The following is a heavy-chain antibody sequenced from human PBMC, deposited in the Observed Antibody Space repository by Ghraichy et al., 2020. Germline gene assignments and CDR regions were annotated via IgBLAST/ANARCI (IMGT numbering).Heavy chain of an antibody. J-gene: IGHJ5*02. CDR2: ISAYNGNP. CDR3: ARDLRRSEWELLKWFDP. V-gene: IGHV1-18*04. CDR1: GYTFTSYG. D-gene: IGHD1-26*01. Sequence: ASVKVSCKASGYTFTSYGISWVRQAPGQGLEWMGWISAYNGNPKYAQKLQGRVTMTTDTSTSTAYMELRSLRSDDTAVYYCARDLRRSEWELLKWFDPWGQGTLVTVSS.